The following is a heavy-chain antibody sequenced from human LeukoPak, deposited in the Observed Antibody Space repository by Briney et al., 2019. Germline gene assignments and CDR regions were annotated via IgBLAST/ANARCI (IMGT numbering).Heavy chain of an antibody. J-gene: IGHJ4*02. CDR3: ASEDCTSPTCFVDY. V-gene: IGHV1-46*01. Sequence: ASVKVSCXASANTFTNYHIHWVRLAPGQGLEWMGIINPSGDITTYAQKFQGRITMTRDTSTSTAYMELSSLRSEDTAVYYCASEDCTSPTCFVDYWGQGTLVTVSS. D-gene: IGHD2-2*01. CDR2: INPSGDIT. CDR1: ANTFTNYH.